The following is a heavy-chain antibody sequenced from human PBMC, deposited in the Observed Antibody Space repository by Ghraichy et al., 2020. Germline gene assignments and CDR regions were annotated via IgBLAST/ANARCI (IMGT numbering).Heavy chain of an antibody. V-gene: IGHV3-30*04. CDR3: EREYFYGSSYDGLGDC. J-gene: IGHJ4*02. CDR1: GFTLSSFG. CDR2: ISYDGTGQ. D-gene: IGHD2-2*01. Sequence: GGSLRLSCAASGFTLSSFGFHWVRQAPGKGLEWVTAISYDGTGQYYADSVRGRFTISRDNSQNTVYLQMNSLRSEDTAVYYCEREYFYGSSYDGLGDCWGQGPLVIVSS.